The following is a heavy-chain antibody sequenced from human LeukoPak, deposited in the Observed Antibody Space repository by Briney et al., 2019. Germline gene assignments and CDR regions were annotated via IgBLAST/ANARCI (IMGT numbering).Heavy chain of an antibody. CDR2: IRSDENYK. V-gene: IGHV3-30*02. D-gene: IGHD3-3*01. CDR3: AEDVHWSADH. J-gene: IGHJ5*02. CDR1: GFTFSSYG. Sequence: GGSLRLSCAASGFTFSSYGMHWVRQAPGKGLEWVAHIRSDENYKHYADSVKGRFTISRDNSKNTVYVQMNSLRPEDTAVYYCAEDVHWSADHWGQGTLVTVSS.